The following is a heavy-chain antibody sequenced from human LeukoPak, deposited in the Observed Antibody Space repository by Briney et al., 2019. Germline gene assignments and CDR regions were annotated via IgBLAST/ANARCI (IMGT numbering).Heavy chain of an antibody. D-gene: IGHD6-6*01. V-gene: IGHV1-69*13. J-gene: IGHJ6*03. CDR2: IIPIFGTA. CDR3: ARAILEYSSSGYYYYYMDV. Sequence: GASVKVSCKASGYTFTSYGISWVRQAPGQGLEWMGGIIPIFGTANYAQKFQGRVTITADESTSTAYMELSSLRSEDTAVYYCARAILEYSSSGYYYYYMDVWGKGTTVTVSS. CDR1: GYTFTSYG.